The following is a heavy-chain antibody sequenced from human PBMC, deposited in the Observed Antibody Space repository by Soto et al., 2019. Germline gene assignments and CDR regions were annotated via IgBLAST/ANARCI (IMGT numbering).Heavy chain of an antibody. CDR2: INRSGGST. CDR3: ARDWRSEFGPMDV. D-gene: IGHD3-10*01. Sequence: QVQLVQSGAEVKKPGASVKVSCKASGYTFTSYYMHWVRQAPGQGLEWMGIINRSGGSTSYAQKFQSRVTMTRDTSARTVYMELSSLRSEDTAVYYCARDWRSEFGPMDVWGQGTTVTVSS. V-gene: IGHV1-46*01. J-gene: IGHJ6*02. CDR1: GYTFTSYY.